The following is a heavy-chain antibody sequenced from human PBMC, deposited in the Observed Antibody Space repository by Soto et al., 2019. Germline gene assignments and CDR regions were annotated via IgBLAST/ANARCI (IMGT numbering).Heavy chain of an antibody. D-gene: IGHD6-13*01. CDR2: ISHDGRHK. V-gene: IGHV3-30*04. CDR3: ARDSGSSWYYGMDV. CDR1: GFTFSSYA. Sequence: QVQLVESGGGVVQPGRSLRLSCAASGFTFSSYAMHWVRQSPGKGLEWVAVISHDGRHKYYADSVKGRFTISRDNSKNTLDLQMNSLRVEDTAVYSCARDSGSSWYYGMDVWGQGTTVTVSS. J-gene: IGHJ6*02.